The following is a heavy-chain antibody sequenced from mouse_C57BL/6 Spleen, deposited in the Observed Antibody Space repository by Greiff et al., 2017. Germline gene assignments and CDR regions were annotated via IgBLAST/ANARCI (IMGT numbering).Heavy chain of an antibody. D-gene: IGHD2-1*01. CDR3: ARDGNLFAY. V-gene: IGHV1-50*01. CDR2: IDPSDSYT. CDR1: GYTFTSYW. Sequence: QVHVKQPGAELVKPGASVKLSCKASGYTFTSYWMQWVKQRPGQGLEWIGEIDPSDSYTNYNQKFKGKATLTVDTSSSTAYMQLSSLTSEDSAVYYCARDGNLFAYWGQGTLVTVSA. J-gene: IGHJ3*01.